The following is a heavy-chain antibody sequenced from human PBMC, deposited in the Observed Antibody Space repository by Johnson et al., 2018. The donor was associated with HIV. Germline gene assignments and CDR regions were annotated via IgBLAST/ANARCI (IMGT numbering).Heavy chain of an antibody. CDR1: GFAVSSNY. Sequence: VQLVESGGGLVRPGGSLRLSCAASGFAVSSNYMNWVRKTPGKGLEWVSIVYSGGNPYYTEPVKGRFTISRDNSKNTLYLQMNSLRAEDTAVYYCARVGASRFDAFHVWGQGTMVTVSS. CDR3: ARVGASRFDAFHV. CDR2: VYSGGNP. D-gene: IGHD3-16*01. J-gene: IGHJ3*01. V-gene: IGHV3-66*01.